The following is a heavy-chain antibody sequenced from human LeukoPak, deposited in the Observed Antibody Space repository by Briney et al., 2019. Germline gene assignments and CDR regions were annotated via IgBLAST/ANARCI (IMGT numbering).Heavy chain of an antibody. Sequence: KPSETLSLTCTVSGGSISSHYWSWIRQPPGKGLQWIGYTNHVGNSDFNPSLKSRVTISVDTSKNQFSLKLSSVTAADTAVYYCARDYDGRESGSFYEDHWGQGTLVIVSS. D-gene: IGHD1-26*01. J-gene: IGHJ4*02. CDR1: GGSISSHY. V-gene: IGHV4-4*08. CDR3: ARDYDGRESGSFYEDH. CDR2: TNHVGNS.